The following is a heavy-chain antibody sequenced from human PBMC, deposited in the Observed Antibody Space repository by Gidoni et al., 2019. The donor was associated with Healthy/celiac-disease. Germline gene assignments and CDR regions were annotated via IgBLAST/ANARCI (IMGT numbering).Heavy chain of an antibody. Sequence: EVQLLESGGGLLQPGGSLRLSCAASGFTFSSYAMSWVRQAPGKGLEWVSAISGSGGSKYYADSVKGRFTISRDNSKNTLYLQMNSLRAEDTAVYYCAKDRDYDSTYNWFDPWGQGTLVTVSS. V-gene: IGHV3-23*01. J-gene: IGHJ5*02. D-gene: IGHD3-3*01. CDR1: GFTFSSYA. CDR2: ISGSGGSK. CDR3: AKDRDYDSTYNWFDP.